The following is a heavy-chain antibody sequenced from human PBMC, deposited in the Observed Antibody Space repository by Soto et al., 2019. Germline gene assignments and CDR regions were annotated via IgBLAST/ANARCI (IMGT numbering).Heavy chain of an antibody. V-gene: IGHV3-48*01. J-gene: IGHJ4*02. D-gene: IGHD6-13*01. Sequence: PGGSLRLSCAASGFTFSTYSMNWVRQAPGKGLEWVSYISSGTSTIYYADSVKGRFTISRDNAKNSLYLQMNSLRAEDTAIYYCARGHSGSWYGGYFDNWGQGTLVTVSS. CDR1: GFTFSTYS. CDR2: ISSGTSTI. CDR3: ARGHSGSWYGGYFDN.